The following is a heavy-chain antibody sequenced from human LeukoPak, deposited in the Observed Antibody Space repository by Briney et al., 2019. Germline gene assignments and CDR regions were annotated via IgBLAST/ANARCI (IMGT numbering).Heavy chain of an antibody. Sequence: GGSLRLSCAASGFTFSTYSMNWVRQAPGKGLEWVSSISSSSTFIYYADSVRGRFTISRDNAKNSVYLQMNSLRAEDTAVYYCARDSPVSFDIWGQGTMVTVSS. V-gene: IGHV3-21*01. J-gene: IGHJ3*02. CDR3: ARDSPVSFDI. CDR1: GFTFSTYS. CDR2: ISSSSTFI.